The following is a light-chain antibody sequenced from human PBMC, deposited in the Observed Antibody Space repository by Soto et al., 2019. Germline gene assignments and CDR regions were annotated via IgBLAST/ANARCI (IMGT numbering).Light chain of an antibody. CDR2: GAS. CDR1: QSVSSN. V-gene: IGKV3-15*01. Sequence: EKVMTQSPATLSVSPGERATLSCRASQSVSSNLAWYQQKPGQAPRLLIYGASTRATGIPARFSGSGSGTEFTLTISSLQSEDFAVYYCQQYGSPMYTFGQGTKLEIK. J-gene: IGKJ2*01. CDR3: QQYGSPMYT.